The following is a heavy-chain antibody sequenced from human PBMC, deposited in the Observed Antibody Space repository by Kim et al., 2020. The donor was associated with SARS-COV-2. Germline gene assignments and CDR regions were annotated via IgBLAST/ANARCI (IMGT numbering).Heavy chain of an antibody. CDR3: ARGPGGGPSGYYDY. D-gene: IGHD3-22*01. J-gene: IGHJ4*02. Sequence: SVKGRLTISRDNAKNTLSLQINSLRAEDTAVYYCARGPGGGPSGYYDYWGQGTLVTVSS. V-gene: IGHV3-30*01.